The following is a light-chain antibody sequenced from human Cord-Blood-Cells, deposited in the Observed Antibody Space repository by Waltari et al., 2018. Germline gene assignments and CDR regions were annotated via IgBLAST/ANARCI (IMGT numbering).Light chain of an antibody. J-gene: IGLJ1*01. V-gene: IGLV1-47*01. Sequence: QSVLTQPPSASGTPGPRVTISCPGSSSTIGSNHVYWYQQLPGPAPKLLIYRNKQRPSGVPDRFSGSKSGTSASLAISGLRSEDEADYYCAAWDDSLSGYVFGTGTKVTVL. CDR3: AAWDDSLSGYV. CDR1: SSTIGSNH. CDR2: RNK.